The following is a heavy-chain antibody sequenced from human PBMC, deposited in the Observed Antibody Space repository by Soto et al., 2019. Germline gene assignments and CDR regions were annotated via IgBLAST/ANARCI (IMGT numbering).Heavy chain of an antibody. CDR2: INHSGST. J-gene: IGHJ4*02. CDR3: ARGKRAMVRGGTFDY. V-gene: IGHV4-34*01. D-gene: IGHD3-10*01. CDR1: GGSFSGYY. Sequence: QVQLQQWGAGLLKPSETLSLTCAVYGGSFSGYYWSWIRQPPGKGLEWIGEINHSGSTNYNPSLKSGVTISVDTSKNQFSLKLRSVTAADTAVYYCARGKRAMVRGGTFDYWGQGTLVTVSS.